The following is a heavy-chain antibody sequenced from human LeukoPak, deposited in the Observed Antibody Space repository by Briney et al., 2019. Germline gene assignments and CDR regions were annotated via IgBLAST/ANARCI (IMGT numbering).Heavy chain of an antibody. D-gene: IGHD4-23*01. CDR3: ARVSPDYGGNSGGYNWFDP. J-gene: IGHJ5*02. CDR1: GGSISSGGYF. Sequence: SETLSLTCAVSGGSISSGGYFWSWIRQPPGKGLEWIGYIYHSGSTYYNPSLKSRVTISVDRSKNQFSLKLSSVTAADTAVYYCARVSPDYGGNSGGYNWFDPWGQGTLVTVSS. CDR2: IYHSGST. V-gene: IGHV4-30-2*01.